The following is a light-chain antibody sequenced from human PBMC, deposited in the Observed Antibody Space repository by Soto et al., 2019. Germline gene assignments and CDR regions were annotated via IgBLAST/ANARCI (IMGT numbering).Light chain of an antibody. J-gene: IGKJ1*01. Sequence: DIQMTQSPSSVSASVGARVTITCRARQGISSWLAWYQQKPGQAPKLLIYAACSLQSGVPSRFSGSGSWTDFTLTISSLQPEAFANYYCQQANCFPRTFGQGTKVEIK. CDR1: QGISSW. CDR2: AAC. V-gene: IGKV1-12*01. CDR3: QQANCFPRT.